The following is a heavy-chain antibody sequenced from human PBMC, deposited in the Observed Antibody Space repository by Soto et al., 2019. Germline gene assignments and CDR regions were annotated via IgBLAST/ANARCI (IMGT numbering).Heavy chain of an antibody. J-gene: IGHJ6*02. D-gene: IGHD1-26*01. CDR1: GYTFTGYY. CDR3: AKGGAIVAAGTRVYLYNAMDV. CDR2: INPNSGDT. Sequence: WASVKVSCKASGYTFTGYYVHWVRQAPGQGLEWMGWINPNSGDTYLAQRFQGRVTMNRDTSIGTAYMELRGLTSDDTAEYYCAKGGAIVAAGTRVYLYNAMDVWGQGTTGTVSS. V-gene: IGHV1-2*02.